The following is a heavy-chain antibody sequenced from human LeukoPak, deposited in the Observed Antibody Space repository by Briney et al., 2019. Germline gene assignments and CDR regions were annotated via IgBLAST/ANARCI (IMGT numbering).Heavy chain of an antibody. V-gene: IGHV5-10-1*01. CDR3: ARHYDSSGYPLN. D-gene: IGHD3-22*01. CDR2: IDPSDSYT. J-gene: IGHJ4*02. Sequence: GESLKISCKGSGYSFTSYWISWVRQMPGKGLGWMGRIDPSDSYTNYSPSFQGHVTISADKSISTAYLQWSSLKASVTAMYYCARHYDSSGYPLNWGQGTLVTVSS. CDR1: GYSFTSYW.